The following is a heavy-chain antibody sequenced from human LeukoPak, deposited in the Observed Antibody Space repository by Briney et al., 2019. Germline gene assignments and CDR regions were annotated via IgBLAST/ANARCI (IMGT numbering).Heavy chain of an antibody. J-gene: IGHJ3*02. CDR2: ISAYNGNT. V-gene: IGHV1-18*01. CDR3: ASPVVVAALFAFDI. CDR1: GYTFTSYG. Sequence: ASVKVSCKASGYTFTSYGISWVRQAPGQGLEWMGWISAYNGNTNYAQKLQGRVTMTTDTSTSTAYMELRSLRSDDTAVYYCASPVVVAALFAFDIWGQGTMVTVSS. D-gene: IGHD2-15*01.